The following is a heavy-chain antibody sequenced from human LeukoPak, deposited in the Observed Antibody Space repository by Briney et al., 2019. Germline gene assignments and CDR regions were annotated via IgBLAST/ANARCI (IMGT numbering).Heavy chain of an antibody. CDR3: ARDRPTPGDCTSTTSYRWFDP. J-gene: IGHJ5*02. Sequence: SETLSLTCTVSGGSISSYYWSWIRQPAGKGLEWIGRISSSGSTNYNPSLRSRITMSADTSKNQLSLKLSSVTAADTAVYYCARDRPTPGDCTSTTSYRWFDPWGQGTLVSVSS. D-gene: IGHD2-2*01. CDR1: GGSISSYY. V-gene: IGHV4-4*07. CDR2: ISSSGST.